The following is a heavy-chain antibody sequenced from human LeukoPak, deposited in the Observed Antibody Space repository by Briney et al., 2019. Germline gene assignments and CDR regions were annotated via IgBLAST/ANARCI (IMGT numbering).Heavy chain of an antibody. D-gene: IGHD5-24*01. CDR2: ISSSGSTI. V-gene: IGHV3-48*03. CDR1: GFTFSSYE. Sequence: GGSLRLSCAASGFTFSSYEMNWVRQAPGKGLEWVSYISSSGSTIYYADSVNGRFTFSRDNAKNSLSLQMNRLRAQDTAVYYCARGKLGWLQPSGDAFDIWGQGTMVTVSS. J-gene: IGHJ3*02. CDR3: ARGKLGWLQPSGDAFDI.